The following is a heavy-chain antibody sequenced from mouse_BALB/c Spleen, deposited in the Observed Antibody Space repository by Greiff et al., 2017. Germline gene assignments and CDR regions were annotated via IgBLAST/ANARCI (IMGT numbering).Heavy chain of an antibody. CDR1: GYAFTHYL. J-gene: IGHJ3*01. Sequence: QVQLKESGAELVRPGTSVKVSCKASGYAFTHYLIEWVKQRPGQGLEWIGVINPGSGGTNYNEKFKGKATLTADKSSSTAYMQLSSLTSDDSAVYFCARLDTAFAYWGQGTLVTVSA. D-gene: IGHD1-2*01. CDR3: ARLDTAFAY. V-gene: IGHV1-54*01. CDR2: INPGSGGT.